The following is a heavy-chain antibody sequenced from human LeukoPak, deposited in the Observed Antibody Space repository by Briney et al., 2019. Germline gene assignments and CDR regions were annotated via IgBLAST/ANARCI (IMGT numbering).Heavy chain of an antibody. CDR3: ARARTTRGFDY. D-gene: IGHD4-17*01. CDR2: IWYDGSNK. Sequence: PGRSLRLSCAASGFTFSSYAMHWVRQAPGKGLEWVAFIWYDGSNKYYADSVKGRFTISRDNSKNTLYLQMNSPRAEDTAVYYCARARTTRGFDYWGQGTLVTVSS. J-gene: IGHJ4*02. V-gene: IGHV3-33*08. CDR1: GFTFSSYA.